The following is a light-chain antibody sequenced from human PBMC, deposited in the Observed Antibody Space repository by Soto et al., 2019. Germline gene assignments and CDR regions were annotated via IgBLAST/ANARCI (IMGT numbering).Light chain of an antibody. Sequence: QSVLTQPPSASGTPGQRVTISCSGSSSNIGSNYVYWYQQLPGTAPKLLIYRNNQRPSGVPDRFSGSKSGTSASLAISGLRYEDEDDYYCAAGDDSLSGWVFGGGPKLNVL. CDR3: AAGDDSLSGWV. CDR2: RNN. J-gene: IGLJ3*02. CDR1: SSNIGSNY. V-gene: IGLV1-47*01.